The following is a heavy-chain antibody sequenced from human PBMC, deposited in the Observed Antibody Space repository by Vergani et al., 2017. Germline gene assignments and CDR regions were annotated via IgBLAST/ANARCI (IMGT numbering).Heavy chain of an antibody. V-gene: IGHV4-39*01. J-gene: IGHJ6*03. CDR1: GGSISSSSYY. CDR2: IYYSGST. Sequence: QLQLQESGPGLVKPSETLSLTCTVSGGSISSSSYYWGWIRQPPGKGLEWIGSIYYSGSTYYNPSLKSRVTISVDTSKNQFSLKLSSVTAADTAVYYCARHPAGYDYVWGSYRYYYYYMDVWGKGTTVTVSS. D-gene: IGHD3-16*02. CDR3: ARHPAGYDYVWGSYRYYYYYMDV.